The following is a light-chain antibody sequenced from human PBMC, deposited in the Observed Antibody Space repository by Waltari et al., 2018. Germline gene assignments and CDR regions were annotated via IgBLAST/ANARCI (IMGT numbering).Light chain of an antibody. CDR2: NNY. Sequence: QSVLTQQPSASGTPGQRVTIPCSGTSSDIGSNTVNWYPHLPGTAPRPLIYNNYYRPSGVPDQFSGSKSGTSASLAISGLQSEDEAVFYCATWDDSLKGFVFGSGTKVTVL. V-gene: IGLV1-44*01. CDR3: ATWDDSLKGFV. J-gene: IGLJ1*01. CDR1: SSDIGSNT.